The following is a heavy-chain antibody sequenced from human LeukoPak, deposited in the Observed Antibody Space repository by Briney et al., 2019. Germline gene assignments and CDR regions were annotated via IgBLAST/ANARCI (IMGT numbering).Heavy chain of an antibody. V-gene: IGHV3-11*01. D-gene: IGHD6-19*01. Sequence: GGSLRLSCAASGFTFSDYYMSWIRQAPGKGLEWVSYISSSGSTIYYADSVKGRFTISRDNAKNSLYLQMNSLRAEDTAVYYYARSSEIYSSGWYNWGQGTLVTVSS. J-gene: IGHJ4*02. CDR2: ISSSGSTI. CDR1: GFTFSDYY. CDR3: ARSSEIYSSGWYN.